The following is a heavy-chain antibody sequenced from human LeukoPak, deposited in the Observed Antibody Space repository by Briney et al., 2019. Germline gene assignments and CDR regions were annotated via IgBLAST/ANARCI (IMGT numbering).Heavy chain of an antibody. Sequence: GGSLRLSCAASGFTLSAYSMNWVRQAPGKGLEWVSSISSSSTYIYYADSVKGRFTISRDNAKNSLYLQMNSLRAEDTAVYYCARVSQNYYDSSGYYYEDYWGQGTLVTVSS. V-gene: IGHV3-21*01. CDR2: ISSSSTYI. D-gene: IGHD3-22*01. CDR3: ARVSQNYYDSSGYYYEDY. CDR1: GFTLSAYS. J-gene: IGHJ4*02.